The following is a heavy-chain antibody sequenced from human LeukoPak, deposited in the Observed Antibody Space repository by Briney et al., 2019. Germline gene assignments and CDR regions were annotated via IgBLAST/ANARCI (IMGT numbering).Heavy chain of an antibody. V-gene: IGHV4-30-2*01. CDR2: IYHSGST. Sequence: SETLSLTCTVSGGSISSGGYYWSWIRQPPGKGLEWIGYIYHSGSTYYNPSLKSRVTISVDRSKNQFSLKLSSVTAADTAVYYCARVLLDAFDIWGQGTMVTVSS. CDR3: ARVLLDAFDI. D-gene: IGHD2-21*01. J-gene: IGHJ3*02. CDR1: GGSISSGGYY.